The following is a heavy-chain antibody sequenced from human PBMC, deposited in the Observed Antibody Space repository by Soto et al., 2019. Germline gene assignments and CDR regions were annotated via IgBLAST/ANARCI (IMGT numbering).Heavy chain of an antibody. V-gene: IGHV1-18*04. Sequence: ASVKVSCKASGYTFSDYGITWVRQAPGQGLKWMGWISISSGNTHFEESLQGRVTMTSDKTSTAYMELWRLRSDDSAMYYCARSYNYGSYWYFDLWGRGTLVTVSS. J-gene: IGHJ2*01. CDR1: GYTFSDYG. CDR2: ISISSGNT. D-gene: IGHD3-10*01. CDR3: ARSYNYGSYWYFDL.